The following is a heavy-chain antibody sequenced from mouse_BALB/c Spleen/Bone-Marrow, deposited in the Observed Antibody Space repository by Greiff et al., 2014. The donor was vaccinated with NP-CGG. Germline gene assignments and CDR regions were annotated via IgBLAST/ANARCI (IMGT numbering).Heavy chain of an antibody. D-gene: IGHD2-4*01. J-gene: IGHJ3*01. Sequence: VQLVESGPGLVAPSQSLSITCTVSGFSLTSYGVHWVRQPPGKGLEWLGVIWAGGSTNYNSALMSRLSISKDNSKSQVFLKMNRLQTDDTAMYYCAREGSTMITTPFAYWGQGTLVTVSA. V-gene: IGHV2-9*02. CDR1: GFSLTSYG. CDR3: AREGSTMITTPFAY. CDR2: IWAGGST.